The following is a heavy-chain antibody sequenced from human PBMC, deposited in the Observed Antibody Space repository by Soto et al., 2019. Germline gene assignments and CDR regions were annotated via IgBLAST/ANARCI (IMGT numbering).Heavy chain of an antibody. J-gene: IGHJ6*02. CDR3: ARDRWGTVPTAYYYGMDV. CDR1: GFTFSSCS. V-gene: IGHV3-48*02. Sequence: PVGSRRLSWAASGFTFSSCSSSLGRQAPGKGLEWFSYISSSSSTIYYADCVKGRFTISRDNAKNSLYLQMNSLRDEDTAVYYCARDRWGTVPTAYYYGMDVWGQGTTVTVSS. CDR2: ISSSSSTI. D-gene: IGHD4-17*01.